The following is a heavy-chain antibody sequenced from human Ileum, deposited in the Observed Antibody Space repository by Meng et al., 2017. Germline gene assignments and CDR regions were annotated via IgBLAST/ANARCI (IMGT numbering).Heavy chain of an antibody. V-gene: IGHV4-30-2*01. CDR2: IYQDGST. J-gene: IGHJ4*02. D-gene: IGHD2/OR15-2a*01. CDR1: GGSISSSAYS. CDR3: ASSTSGPELNY. Sequence: HLQLQESGSGLVTSSQTLSLTCTVSGGSISSSAYSWTWIRQPPGKGLEWIGYIYQDGSTNYNPSLKSRVTIFVDTSKNQFSLKLTSVTAADTAVYYCASSTSGPELNYWGQGTLVTVSS.